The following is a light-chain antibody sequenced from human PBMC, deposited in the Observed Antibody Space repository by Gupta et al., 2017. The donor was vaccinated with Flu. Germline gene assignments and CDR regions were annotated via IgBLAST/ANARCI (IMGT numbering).Light chain of an antibody. CDR2: GAA. CDR3: QQDNNCPPIT. Sequence: ATLSVSPGERATLSCRASQSVRSYLAWEKQKPGQAPRLLIYGAATRATGVPARFSGSGYGTELTLTISSRQSEDFAIYYCQQDNNCPPITFGQGTPLEIK. V-gene: IGKV3-15*01. CDR1: QSVRSY. J-gene: IGKJ5*01.